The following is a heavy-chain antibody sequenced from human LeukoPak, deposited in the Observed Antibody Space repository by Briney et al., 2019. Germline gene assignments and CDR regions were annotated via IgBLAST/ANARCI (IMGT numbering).Heavy chain of an antibody. Sequence: GGSLRLSCAGSGFTFSSYAMSWVRQAPGQGLKWVSVISDSGDYTSYADSVRGRFTISRDNSRNTLYMQMISLRPEDTAVYYCAKDTSIGKYCTNGVCSPFDYWGQGTLVTVSS. CDR2: ISDSGDYT. CDR1: GFTFSSYA. J-gene: IGHJ4*02. CDR3: AKDTSIGKYCTNGVCSPFDY. D-gene: IGHD2-8*01. V-gene: IGHV3-23*01.